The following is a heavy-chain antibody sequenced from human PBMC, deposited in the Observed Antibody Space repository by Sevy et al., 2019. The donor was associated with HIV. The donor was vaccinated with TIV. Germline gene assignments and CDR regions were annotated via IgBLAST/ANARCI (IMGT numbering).Heavy chain of an antibody. CDR1: GFTFSDYY. Sequence: GGSLRLSCAASGFTFSDYYMSWIRHAPGKGLEWVSYISSSSSYTNYADSVKGRFTISRDNAKNSLYLQMNSLRAEDTAIYYCARSGTTMIIVPDYWGQGTLVTVSS. V-gene: IGHV3-11*06. J-gene: IGHJ4*02. D-gene: IGHD3-22*01. CDR3: ARSGTTMIIVPDY. CDR2: ISSSSSYT.